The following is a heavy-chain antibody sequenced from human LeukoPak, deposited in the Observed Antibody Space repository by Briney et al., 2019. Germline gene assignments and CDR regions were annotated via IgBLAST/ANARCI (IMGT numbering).Heavy chain of an antibody. D-gene: IGHD5-18*01. CDR1: GGSISSYY. Sequence: SETLSLTRTVSGGSISSYYWSWIRQPPGKGLEWIGYIYYSGSTNYNPSLKSRVTISVDTSKNQFSLKLSSVTAADTAVYYCARGSNGYDAFDIWGQGTMVTVSS. CDR3: ARGSNGYDAFDI. CDR2: IYYSGST. J-gene: IGHJ3*02. V-gene: IGHV4-59*01.